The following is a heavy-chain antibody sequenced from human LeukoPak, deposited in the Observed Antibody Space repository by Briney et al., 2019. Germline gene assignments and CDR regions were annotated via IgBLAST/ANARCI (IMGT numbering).Heavy chain of an antibody. D-gene: IGHD1-1*01. CDR2: IYHSGGT. CDR3: ARSHDRYFDY. V-gene: IGHV4-4*02. J-gene: IGHJ4*02. CDR1: GGSINSDFW. Sequence: PSETLSLTCAVSGGSINSDFWWSWVRQPPGKGLEWIGEIYHSGGTNYNPSLKSRVTVSVGKSKNQFSLKVNSVTAADTAVYYCARSHDRYFDYWGQGTLVTVSS.